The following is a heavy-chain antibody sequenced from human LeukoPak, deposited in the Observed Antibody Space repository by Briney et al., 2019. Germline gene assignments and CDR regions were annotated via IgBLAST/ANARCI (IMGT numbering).Heavy chain of an antibody. CDR1: GYGFSDVY. J-gene: IGHJ5*02. CDR2: ISPRSGAT. D-gene: IGHD5/OR15-5a*01. V-gene: IGHV1-2*02. Sequence: ASVKVSCKASGYGFSDVYFNWVRQAPGQGLEWMGWISPRSGATNYAQRFQGRVSMDASIDTAYMELSRLTSDDTAVYYCATSSSVTHTRDPWGQGTLVTVSS. CDR3: ATSSSVTHTRDP.